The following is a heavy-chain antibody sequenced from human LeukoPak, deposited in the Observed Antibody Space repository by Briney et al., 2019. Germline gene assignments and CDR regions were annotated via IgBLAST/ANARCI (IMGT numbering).Heavy chain of an antibody. V-gene: IGHV4-34*01. J-gene: IGHJ5*02. CDR1: VGSFSGYH. D-gene: IGHD4-11*01. CDR2: VNESGGT. Sequence: PSETLSLTCAVYVGSFSGYHWNWIRQPPGKGPEWIGEVNESGGTNINPSLRSRVILSVDTSMNQFSLKLISVTAADTGVYYCARGPDDYSNWFDPWGQGALVTVSS. CDR3: ARGPDDYSNWFDP.